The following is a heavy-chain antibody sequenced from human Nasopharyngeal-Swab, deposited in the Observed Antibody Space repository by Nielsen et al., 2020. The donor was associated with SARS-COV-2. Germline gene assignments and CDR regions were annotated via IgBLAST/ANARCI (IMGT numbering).Heavy chain of an antibody. CDR2: ISYDGSNK. CDR1: GFTFSSYG. D-gene: IGHD2-15*01. Sequence: GESLKISCAASGFTFSSYGRHWVRQAPGKGLEWVAVISYDGSNKYYADSVKGRFTISRDNAKNSLYLQMNSLRAEDTAVYYCARVGWWFHYYFDSWGQGTLVTVSS. CDR3: ARVGWWFHYYFDS. J-gene: IGHJ4*02. V-gene: IGHV3-30*03.